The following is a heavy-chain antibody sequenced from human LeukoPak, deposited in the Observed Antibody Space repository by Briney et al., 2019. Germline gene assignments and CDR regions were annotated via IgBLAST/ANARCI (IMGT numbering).Heavy chain of an antibody. V-gene: IGHV3-33*01. CDR1: GFTFSSYG. Sequence: PGGSLRLSCAASGFTFSSYGMHWVRQAPGKGLEWVAVIWYDGSNKYYADSVKGRFTISRDNSKNTLYLQMNSLRAEDTAVYYCARDPSWLAQGPDYWGQGTLVTVSS. D-gene: IGHD6-19*01. CDR2: IWYDGSNK. J-gene: IGHJ4*02. CDR3: ARDPSWLAQGPDY.